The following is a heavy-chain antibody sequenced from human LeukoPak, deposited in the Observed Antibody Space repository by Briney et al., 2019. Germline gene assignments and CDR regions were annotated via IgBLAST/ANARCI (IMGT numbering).Heavy chain of an antibody. CDR3: AREVTGTSYFDY. CDR1: GFTFRSYW. V-gene: IGHV3-74*01. Sequence: GGSLRLSCAASGFTFRSYWMHWVRQAPGKGLVWVSRISSDGIGTSYADSVKGRFTISRDNAKNTLYLQMNSLRAEDTVVYYCAREVTGTSYFDYWGQGTLVTVSS. J-gene: IGHJ4*02. D-gene: IGHD2-21*02. CDR2: ISSDGIGT.